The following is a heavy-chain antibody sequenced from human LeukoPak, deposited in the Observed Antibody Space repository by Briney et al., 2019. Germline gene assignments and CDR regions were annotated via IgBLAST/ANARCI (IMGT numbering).Heavy chain of an antibody. CDR3: ATYRGANWFDP. CDR2: IKQDGSDK. Sequence: GSLRLSCAASGFTFSCYWMSWVRQAPGKGLEWVATIKQDGSDKYYVDSVRGRFTISRDNAKDSLYLQMNSLRAEDTAVYYCATYRGANWFDPWGQGTLVTVSS. CDR1: GFTFSCYW. D-gene: IGHD5-18*01. V-gene: IGHV3-7*01. J-gene: IGHJ5*02.